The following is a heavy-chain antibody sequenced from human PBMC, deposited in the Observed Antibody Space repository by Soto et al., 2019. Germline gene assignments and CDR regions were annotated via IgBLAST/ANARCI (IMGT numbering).Heavy chain of an antibody. Sequence: VQLVESGGGLVQPGGSLRLSCAASGFSFSSYWMHWVRHAPGKGLVWVSRINSDGSSATYADSVKGRFTISRDNDKSSLYLQMNSLTPEDAAVYYCAKGVPAATRYCGHLGQGTLVTVSS. CDR1: GFSFSSYW. CDR2: INSDGSSA. J-gene: IGHJ1*01. V-gene: IGHV3-74*01. D-gene: IGHD2-2*01. CDR3: AKGVPAATRYCGH.